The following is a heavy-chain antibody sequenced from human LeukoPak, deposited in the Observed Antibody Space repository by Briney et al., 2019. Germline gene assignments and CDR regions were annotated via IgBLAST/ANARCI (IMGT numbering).Heavy chain of an antibody. CDR3: ARQVIPGWFDP. V-gene: IGHV4-39*01. D-gene: IGHD2-21*01. J-gene: IGHJ5*02. CDR1: GGSITSNNYF. Sequence: PSETLSLTCTVSGGSITSNNYFWVWIRQPPGKGLEWIGSIYYSGSTYYNPSLKSRVTISVDTSKNQFSLHLSSVTAADTAVYYCARQVIPGWFDPWGQGTLVTVSS. CDR2: IYYSGST.